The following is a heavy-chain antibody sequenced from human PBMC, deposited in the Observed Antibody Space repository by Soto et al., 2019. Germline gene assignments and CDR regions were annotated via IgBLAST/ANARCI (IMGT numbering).Heavy chain of an antibody. CDR3: ARDRKKKNQGDIVVVPAAATPYYYYGMDV. CDR1: GGTFSSYA. CDR2: IIPIFGTA. J-gene: IGHJ6*02. D-gene: IGHD2-2*01. Sequence: QVQLVQSGAEVKKPGSSVKVSCKASGGTFSSYAISWVRQAPGQGLEWMGGIIPIFGTANYAQKFQGRVTITADESTSTAYMELSSLRSEDTAVYYCARDRKKKNQGDIVVVPAAATPYYYYGMDVWGQGTTVTVSS. V-gene: IGHV1-69*01.